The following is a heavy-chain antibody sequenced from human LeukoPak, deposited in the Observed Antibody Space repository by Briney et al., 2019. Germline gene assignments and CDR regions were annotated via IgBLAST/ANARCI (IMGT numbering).Heavy chain of an antibody. J-gene: IGHJ4*02. Sequence: SETLSLTCAVSGGSISSSNWWSWVRQPPGEGLEWIGEIYHSGSTNYNPSLKSRVTISVDKSKNQFSLKLSSVTAADTAVYYCARGNIAVAGLFDYWGQGTLVTVSS. V-gene: IGHV4-4*02. CDR3: ARGNIAVAGLFDY. D-gene: IGHD6-19*01. CDR1: GGSISSSNW. CDR2: IYHSGST.